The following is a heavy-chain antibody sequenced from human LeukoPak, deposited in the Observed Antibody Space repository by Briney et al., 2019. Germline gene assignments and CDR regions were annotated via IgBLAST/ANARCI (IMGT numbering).Heavy chain of an antibody. CDR2: ISAYNGNT. Sequence: ASVKVSCKASGYTFTSYGISWVRQAPGQGLEWMGWISAYNGNTNYAQKLQGRVTMTTDTSTSTAYMELRSLRSDDTAVYYCARDLYYYGSGSYPSYDYWGQGTLVTVSS. D-gene: IGHD3-10*01. CDR1: GYTFTSYG. V-gene: IGHV1-18*01. CDR3: ARDLYYYGSGSYPSYDY. J-gene: IGHJ4*02.